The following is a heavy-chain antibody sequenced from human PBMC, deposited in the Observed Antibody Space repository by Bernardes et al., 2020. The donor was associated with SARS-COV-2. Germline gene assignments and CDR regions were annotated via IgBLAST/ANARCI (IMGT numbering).Heavy chain of an antibody. J-gene: IGHJ4*02. CDR2: IKSKTDGGTT. V-gene: IGHV3-15*01. Sequence: GGSLRLSCAASGFTFSNAWMSWVRQAPGKGLEWVGRIKSKTDGGTTDYAAPVKGRFTISRDDSKNTLYLQMNSLKTEDTAVYYCTTGDIVVVVAATDYGDYYLVDYWGQGTLVTVSS. CDR3: TTGDIVVVVAATDYGDYYLVDY. CDR1: GFTFSNAW. D-gene: IGHD2-15*01.